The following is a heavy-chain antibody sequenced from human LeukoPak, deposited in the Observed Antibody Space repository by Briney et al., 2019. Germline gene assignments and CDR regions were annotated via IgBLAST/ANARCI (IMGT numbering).Heavy chain of an antibody. V-gene: IGHV1-8*01. D-gene: IGHD1-26*01. CDR3: ARGSGGSYYFDY. CDR1: GYTFTSYD. Sequence: ASVKVSCKASGYTFTSYDINWVRQATGQGLEWMGWMNPNSGNTGYAQKFQGRVTMTRNTSISTAYMELSSLRSEGTAVYYCARGSGGSYYFDYWGLGTLVTVSS. J-gene: IGHJ4*02. CDR2: MNPNSGNT.